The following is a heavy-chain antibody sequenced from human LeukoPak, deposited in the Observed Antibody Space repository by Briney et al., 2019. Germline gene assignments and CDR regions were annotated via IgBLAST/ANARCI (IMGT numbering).Heavy chain of an antibody. CDR3: ARLGSWYENWFDP. CDR1: GYSISSGYY. V-gene: IGHV4-38-2*02. J-gene: IGHJ5*02. Sequence: SETLSLTCTVSGYSISSGYYWGWIRQPPGKGLEWIGSIYHSGSTYYNPSLKSRVTISVDTSKNQFSLRLSSVTAADTAVYYCARLGSWYENWFDPWGQGTLVTVSS. D-gene: IGHD6-13*01. CDR2: IYHSGST.